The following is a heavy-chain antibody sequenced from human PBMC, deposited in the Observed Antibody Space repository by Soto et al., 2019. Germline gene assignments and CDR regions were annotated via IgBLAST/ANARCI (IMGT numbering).Heavy chain of an antibody. V-gene: IGHV3-48*01. J-gene: IGHJ3*02. Sequence: EVQLVASGGGLVQPGGSLRLSCAASGFSFNSYSMNWVRQAPGKGLEWVSYISSGSMTIYYADSVKGRFTISREKPKNSLFLQMNSLRAEDTAVYYCARSAFGVVTQDAFDIWGQGTMVTVSS. D-gene: IGHD3-3*01. CDR3: ARSAFGVVTQDAFDI. CDR2: ISSGSMTI. CDR1: GFSFNSYS.